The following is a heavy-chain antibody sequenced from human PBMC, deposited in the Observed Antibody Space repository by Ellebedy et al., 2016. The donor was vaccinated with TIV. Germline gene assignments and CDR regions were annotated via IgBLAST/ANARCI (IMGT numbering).Heavy chain of an antibody. Sequence: ASVKVSCKASGYTFTSYGISWVRQAPGQGLEWMGWISAYNGNTNYAQKLQGRVTMTTGTSTSTAYMELRSLRSDDTAVYYCARFKSDILTGYPPGNYGMDVWGQGTTVTVSS. CDR1: GYTFTSYG. CDR2: ISAYNGNT. J-gene: IGHJ6*02. D-gene: IGHD3-9*01. CDR3: ARFKSDILTGYPPGNYGMDV. V-gene: IGHV1-18*01.